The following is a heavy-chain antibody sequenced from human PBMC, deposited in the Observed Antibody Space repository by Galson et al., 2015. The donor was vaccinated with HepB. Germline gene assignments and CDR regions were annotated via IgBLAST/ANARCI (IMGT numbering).Heavy chain of an antibody. D-gene: IGHD2-2*02. CDR3: AREGCSSTSCYTYFDY. CDR2: ISGSGTYT. CDR1: GFTFGDYF. J-gene: IGHJ4*02. V-gene: IGHV3-11*06. Sequence: SLRLSCAASGFTFGDYFMSWIRQAPGKGLEWISYISGSGTYTKYADSVKGRFTISRDNAENSLYLQMSSLRAEDTAVYYCAREGCSSTSCYTYFDYWGQGTLVTVSS.